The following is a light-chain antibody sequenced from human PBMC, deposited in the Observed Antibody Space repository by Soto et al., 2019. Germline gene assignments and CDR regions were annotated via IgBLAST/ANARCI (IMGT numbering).Light chain of an antibody. CDR1: QSVSSNS. V-gene: IGKV3-20*01. CDR3: QQYGSSPLT. Sequence: EIVLSQSPDTLSLSPGERATLSCRASQSVSSNSLAWYQQKPGQAPRLLIYGASRRATGVPDRFSGSGSGKDFTLTIRRLEPEDFAVYSCQQYGSSPLTFGGGTRVEIK. CDR2: GAS. J-gene: IGKJ4*01.